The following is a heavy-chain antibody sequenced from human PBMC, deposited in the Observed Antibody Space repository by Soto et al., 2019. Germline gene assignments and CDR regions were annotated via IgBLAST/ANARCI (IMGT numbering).Heavy chain of an antibody. CDR1: GYTFTHYA. J-gene: IGHJ4*02. Sequence: VQLVQSGAEVKKPGASVKVSRKASGYTFTHYAMHWVRQAPGQRLEWMGWINAANGNTKYSQKFQGRVTITRDTSASPAYMELISLRSEDTAVYYCARSSGYYYVDYWCPGTLVTVSS. CDR2: INAANGNT. D-gene: IGHD3-22*01. V-gene: IGHV1-3*01. CDR3: ARSSGYYYVDY.